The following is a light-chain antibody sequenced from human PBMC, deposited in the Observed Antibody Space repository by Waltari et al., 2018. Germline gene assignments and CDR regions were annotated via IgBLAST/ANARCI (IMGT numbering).Light chain of an antibody. V-gene: IGLV4-69*01. Sequence: QLVLTQSPSASASLGASVKLTCTLSSGHSSNIIAWLQQQPGKGPRYLMQVNSDCSHRKGDEMPDRFSGSSSGAERYLTISSLQSEDEADYYCETGGHGTWVFGGGTKLTVL. CDR1: SGHSSNI. J-gene: IGLJ3*02. CDR3: ETGGHGTWV. CDR2: VNSDCSH.